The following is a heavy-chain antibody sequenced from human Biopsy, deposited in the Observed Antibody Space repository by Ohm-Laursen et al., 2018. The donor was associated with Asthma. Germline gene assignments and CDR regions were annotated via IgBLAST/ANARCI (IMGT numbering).Heavy chain of an antibody. D-gene: IGHD5-12*01. J-gene: IGHJ4*02. Sequence: GTLSLTCPVSGGSVSSDKYYWSWIRQPPGKGLEWIAYIFYSGATNYNPALKSRVAQSIDTSKSQFSLRLNSLSAADTAVYYCARGTIVAGIDYWGQGTLVTVSS. CDR3: ARGTIVAGIDY. CDR1: GGSVSSDKYY. V-gene: IGHV4-61*01. CDR2: IFYSGAT.